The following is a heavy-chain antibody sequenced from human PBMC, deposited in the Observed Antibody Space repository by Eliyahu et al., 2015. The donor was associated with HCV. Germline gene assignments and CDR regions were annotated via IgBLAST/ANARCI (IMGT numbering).Heavy chain of an antibody. V-gene: IGHV3-9*01. CDR1: GFSFGDYS. J-gene: IGHJ4*02. CDR3: AKGDYGDYFPPDY. CDR2: ISWNSGSI. D-gene: IGHD4-17*01. Sequence: AASGFSFGDYSMFWVRQAPGKGLEWVSGISWNSGSIGYADSVQGRFTISRDNAKNSLYLQMNSLRAEDTALYYCAKGDYGDYFPPDYWGQGTLVTVSS.